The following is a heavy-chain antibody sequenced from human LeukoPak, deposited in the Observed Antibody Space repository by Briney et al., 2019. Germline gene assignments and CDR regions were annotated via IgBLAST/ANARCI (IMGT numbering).Heavy chain of an antibody. V-gene: IGHV4-34*01. CDR3: ARRRQQYYHDSSGYFYDAFDI. J-gene: IGHJ3*02. CDR2: INHSCST. Sequence: PSETLSLTCAVYGGSFSGYYWSWLRQPPGKGLAWIGEINHSCSTNYNPSLTSRVTISVDTYKKQSSLQLSSVTAADTAVYYCARRRQQYYHDSSGYFYDAFDIWGQGTMVTVSS. CDR1: GGSFSGYY. D-gene: IGHD3-22*01.